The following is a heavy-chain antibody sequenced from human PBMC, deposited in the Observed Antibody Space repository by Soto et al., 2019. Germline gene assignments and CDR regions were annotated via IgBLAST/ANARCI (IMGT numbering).Heavy chain of an antibody. D-gene: IGHD3-22*01. CDR3: AREVNTGSSAYYSFAY. CDR2: VGTANDNT. Sequence: QVQMVQSGPEVKMTGASVKVSCKTSGYTFTAYGLAWLRPAPGQRPEWMGWVGTANDNTNYAEKFQGRVTMTTDTSTATTYMKLRSLRYDDTAVYYCAREVNTGSSAYYSFAYWGQGTLLTGSS. CDR1: GYTFTAYG. J-gene: IGHJ4*02. V-gene: IGHV1-18*01.